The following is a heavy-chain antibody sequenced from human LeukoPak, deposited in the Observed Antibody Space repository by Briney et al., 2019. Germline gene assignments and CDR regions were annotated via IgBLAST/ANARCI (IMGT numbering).Heavy chain of an antibody. CDR1: GFTFSSYW. CDR3: ARASTTVTTLHFDY. CDR2: IKQDGSEK. D-gene: IGHD4-11*01. V-gene: IGHV3-7*04. J-gene: IGHJ4*02. Sequence: GGSLRLSCAASGFTFSSYWMSWVRQAPGKGLEWVANIKQDGSEKYYVDSVKGRFTISRDNAKNSLYLQMNSLRAEDTAVHYCARASTTVTTLHFDYWGQGTLVTVSS.